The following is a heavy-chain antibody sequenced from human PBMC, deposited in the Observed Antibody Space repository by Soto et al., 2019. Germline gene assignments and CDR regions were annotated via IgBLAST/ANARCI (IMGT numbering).Heavy chain of an antibody. D-gene: IGHD3-10*01. CDR3: ARHRIEVVWRGFDF. CDR2: SSYNGGT. CDR1: TDSSSFTNPY. V-gene: IGHV4-39*01. Sequence: SETLSLTCTVSTDSSSFTNPYWGWIRQPPGKGLQWIGSSSYNGGTFYNPSLKGRVVISFDTSKKQSSLQVTSVTAADTAVYFCARHRIEVVWRGFDFWGQGSPVTVSS. J-gene: IGHJ4*02.